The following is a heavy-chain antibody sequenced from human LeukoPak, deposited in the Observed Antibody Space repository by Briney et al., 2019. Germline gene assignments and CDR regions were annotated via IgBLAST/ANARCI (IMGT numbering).Heavy chain of an antibody. V-gene: IGHV3-30-3*01. CDR3: ARDVQYYYDSSGYYPDY. D-gene: IGHD3-22*01. CDR2: ISYDGSNK. J-gene: IGHJ4*02. Sequence: GGSLRLSCAASGFTFSSYAMHWVRQAPGKGLEWVAVISYDGSNKYYADSVKGRFTISRDNSKNTLYLQMNSLRAEDTAVYYCARDVQYYYDSSGYYPDYWGQGTLVTVSS. CDR1: GFTFSSYA.